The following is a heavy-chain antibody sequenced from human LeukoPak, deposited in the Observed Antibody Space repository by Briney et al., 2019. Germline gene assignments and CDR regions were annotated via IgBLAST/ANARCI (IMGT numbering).Heavy chain of an antibody. CDR1: GYSISSGYY. CDR3: ATLGGNGSSWYGYYYGMDV. Sequence: SETLSLTCTVSGYSISSGYYWGWIRQPPGKGLEWIGSIYHSGSTYYNPSLKSRVTISVDTSKNQFSLKLSSVTAADTAVYYCATLGGNGSSWYGYYYGMDVWGQGTTVTVSS. D-gene: IGHD6-13*01. J-gene: IGHJ6*02. V-gene: IGHV4-38-2*02. CDR2: IYHSGST.